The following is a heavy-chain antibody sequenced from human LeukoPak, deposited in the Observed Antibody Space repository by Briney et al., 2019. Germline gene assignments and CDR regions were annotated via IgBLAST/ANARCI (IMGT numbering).Heavy chain of an antibody. V-gene: IGHV3-30*04. CDR2: ISYDGSNK. D-gene: IGHD1-26*01. CDR1: GFTFSSYA. Sequence: GRSLRLSCAASGFTFSSYAMHWVRQAPGKGLEWVAVISYDGSNKYYADSVKGRFTISRDNSKNTLYLQMNSLRAEDTAVYYCARVRGSYNDYYYYGMDVWGQGTTVTVSS. CDR3: ARVRGSYNDYYYYGMDV. J-gene: IGHJ6*02.